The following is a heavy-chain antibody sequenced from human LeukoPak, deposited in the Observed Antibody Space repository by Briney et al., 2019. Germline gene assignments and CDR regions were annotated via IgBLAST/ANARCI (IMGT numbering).Heavy chain of an antibody. D-gene: IGHD5-24*01. CDR2: IYYSGST. CDR3: ARARDGYNSGEGSYFDY. Sequence: SENLSLTCTVSGGSISSYYWSWIRQPPGKGLEWIGYIYYSGSTNYNPSLKSRVTISVDTSKNQFSLKLSSVTAADTAVYYCARARDGYNSGEGSYFDYWGQGTLVTVSS. V-gene: IGHV4-59*01. CDR1: GGSISSYY. J-gene: IGHJ4*02.